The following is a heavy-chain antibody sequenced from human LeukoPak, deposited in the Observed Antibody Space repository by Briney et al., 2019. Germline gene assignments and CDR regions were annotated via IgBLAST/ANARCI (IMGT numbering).Heavy chain of an antibody. CDR2: IWYDGSNK. J-gene: IGHJ4*02. CDR3: ARDRGTVSDY. V-gene: IGHV3-33*01. D-gene: IGHD3-10*01. CDR1: GFTFSSYG. Sequence: GGSLRLSCAASGFTFSSYGMDWVRQAPGKGLEWVAFIWYDGSNKYYADSVKGRFTISRDNSNNTLYLQMNSLRAEDTAVYYCARDRGTVSDYWGQGTLVTVSS.